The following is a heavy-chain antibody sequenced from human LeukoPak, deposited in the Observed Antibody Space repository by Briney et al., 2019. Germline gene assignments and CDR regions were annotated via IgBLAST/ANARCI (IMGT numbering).Heavy chain of an antibody. CDR2: INHSGST. CDR1: GGSFSGYY. V-gene: IGHV4-34*01. J-gene: IGHJ3*02. CDR3: ARTIVVVITGAFDI. Sequence: SETLSLTCAVYGGSFSGYYWSWIRQPPGKGLEWIGEINHSGSTNYNPSLKSRVTISVDTSKNQFSLKLSSVAAADTAVYYCARTIVVVITGAFDIWGQGTMVTVSS. D-gene: IGHD3-22*01.